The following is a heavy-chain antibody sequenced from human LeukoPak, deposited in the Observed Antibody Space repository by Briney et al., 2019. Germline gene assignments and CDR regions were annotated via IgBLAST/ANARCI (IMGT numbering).Heavy chain of an antibody. J-gene: IGHJ4*02. CDR3: ATGTHYDLLPF. Sequence: ATVKVSCKVSGYSITELSTHWVRQAPGKGLEWMGGFDPGSGEIIYEQKFQDRVTMTEDTSTDTAYTELSSLRSEDTALYYCATGTHYDLLPFWGQGTLVTVSS. CDR2: FDPGSGEI. CDR1: GYSITELS. V-gene: IGHV1-24*01. D-gene: IGHD3-9*01.